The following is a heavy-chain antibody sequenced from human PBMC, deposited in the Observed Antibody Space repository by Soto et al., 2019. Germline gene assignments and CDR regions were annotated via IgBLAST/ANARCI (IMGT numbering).Heavy chain of an antibody. D-gene: IGHD6-19*01. CDR3: AKPPIAVALWVGMDV. J-gene: IGHJ6*02. CDR2: ISYDGSNK. V-gene: IGHV3-30*18. CDR1: GFTFSSYG. Sequence: QVQLVESGGGVVQPGRSLRLSCAASGFTFSSYGMNWVRQAPGKGLEWVALISYDGSNKYYACSVKGRFTISRDNSTNSRDLQMNSLRAEDTAVYYCAKPPIAVALWVGMDVWGQGTTVTVSS.